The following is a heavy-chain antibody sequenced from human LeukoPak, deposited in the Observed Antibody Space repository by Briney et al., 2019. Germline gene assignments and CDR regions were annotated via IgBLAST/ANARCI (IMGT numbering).Heavy chain of an antibody. D-gene: IGHD3-9*01. Sequence: PGGSLRLPCAASGFTFRTYGMHWVRQAPGKGLEWVVVIWYDGINKNYADSVKGRFTVSRDNSKNTLYLQMNSLRAEDTAMYYCAREGFYDILTGDQGDWFDPWGQGTLVTVSS. CDR1: GFTFRTYG. V-gene: IGHV3-33*01. CDR3: AREGFYDILTGDQGDWFDP. J-gene: IGHJ5*02. CDR2: IWYDGINK.